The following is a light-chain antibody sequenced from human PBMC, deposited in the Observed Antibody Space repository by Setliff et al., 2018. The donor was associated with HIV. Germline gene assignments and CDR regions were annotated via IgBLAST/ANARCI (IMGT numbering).Light chain of an antibody. J-gene: IGLJ1*01. CDR1: SSDVGGYNY. CDR2: EVN. Sequence: QSALTQPPSASGSPGQSVTISCTGTSSDVGGYNYVSWYQQHPGKAPKLMIYEVNKRDSGVPDRFSGSKSGNTASLTVSGLQAEDEADYYCSSYAISNTLLFGTGTKVTVL. CDR3: SSYAISNTLL. V-gene: IGLV2-8*01.